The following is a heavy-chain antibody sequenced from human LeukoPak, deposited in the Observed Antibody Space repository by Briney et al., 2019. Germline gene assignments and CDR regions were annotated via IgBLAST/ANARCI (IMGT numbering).Heavy chain of an antibody. CDR3: ARFRAYGDYRLYYYYYMDV. CDR2: INYSGST. Sequence: SETLSLTCAVYGGSFSGYYWSWIRQPPGKGLEWIGEINYSGSTNYNPSLKSRVTISVDTSKNQFSLKLSSVTAADTAVYYCARFRAYGDYRLYYYYYMDVWGKGTTVTVSS. CDR1: GGSFSGYY. D-gene: IGHD4-17*01. V-gene: IGHV4-34*01. J-gene: IGHJ6*03.